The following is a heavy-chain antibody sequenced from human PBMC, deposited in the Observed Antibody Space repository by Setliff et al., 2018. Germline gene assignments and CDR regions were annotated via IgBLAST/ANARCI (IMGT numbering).Heavy chain of an antibody. CDR1: GESFSNNY. CDR3: VRDRTAYSYGLDV. V-gene: IGHV4-34*10. D-gene: IGHD5-18*01. CDR2: SSHSGST. J-gene: IGHJ6*02. Sequence: ETLSLTCIVYGESFSNNYWSWIRQPPGKGLEWIGESSHSGSTSYDPSLKSRLTMSVDTSKNQFSLKLTSVTAADTAVYYCVRDRTAYSYGLDVWGQGTTVTVSS.